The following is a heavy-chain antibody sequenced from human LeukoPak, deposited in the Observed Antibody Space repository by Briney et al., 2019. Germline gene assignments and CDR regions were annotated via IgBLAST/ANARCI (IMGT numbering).Heavy chain of an antibody. Sequence: PWRSLRLSCAASGFTFSSYGMHWVRQAPGKGLEWVAVIWYDGSIKSYADSVKGRFTISRDNSKNTLYLQMNSLRAEDTAVYYCAKALIPRDTAMVKGYWGQGTLVTVSS. D-gene: IGHD5-18*01. J-gene: IGHJ4*02. CDR3: AKALIPRDTAMVKGY. CDR1: GFTFSSYG. V-gene: IGHV3-33*06. CDR2: IWYDGSIK.